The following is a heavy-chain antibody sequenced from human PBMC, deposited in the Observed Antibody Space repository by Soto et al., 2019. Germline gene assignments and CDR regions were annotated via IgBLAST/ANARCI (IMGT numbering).Heavy chain of an antibody. CDR2: ISGNGEVI. CDR3: AREIVVARGASYFDY. Sequence: GGSLRLSCAASGFTFSDYYIHWIRRAPGKGLEWISYISGNGEVIQYAASARGRFTISRDNAKNSLYLQMNSLRAEDTAVYYCAREIVVARGASYFDYWGPGTLVTVSS. D-gene: IGHD2-2*01. CDR1: GFTFSDYY. J-gene: IGHJ4*02. V-gene: IGHV3-11*04.